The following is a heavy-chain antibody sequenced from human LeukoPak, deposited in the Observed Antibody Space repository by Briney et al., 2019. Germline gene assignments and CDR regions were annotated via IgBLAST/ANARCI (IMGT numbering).Heavy chain of an antibody. CDR3: ARVTGYMIEDYFDY. D-gene: IGHD3-22*01. V-gene: IGHV4-38-2*02. J-gene: IGHJ4*02. CDR2: ICHSGST. Sequence: SETLSLTCTVSGYSISSGYYWGWIRQPPGKGLEWIGSICHSGSTYYNPSLKSRVTISVETSKNQFSLKLSSVTAADTAVYYCARVTGYMIEDYFDYWGQGTLVTVSS. CDR1: GYSISSGYY.